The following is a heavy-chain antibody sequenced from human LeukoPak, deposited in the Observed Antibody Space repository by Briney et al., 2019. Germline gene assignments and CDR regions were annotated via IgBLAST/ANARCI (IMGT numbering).Heavy chain of an antibody. CDR2: INHSGST. CDR1: GGSFSGYY. J-gene: IGHJ4*02. V-gene: IGHV4-34*01. D-gene: IGHD6-13*01. Sequence: PSETLSLTCAVYGGSFSGYYWSWIRQPPGKGLEWIGEINHSGSTNYNPSLKSRVTISVDTSENQFSLKLSSVTAADTAVYYCARGPVSLGSSWPFDYWGQGTLVTVSS. CDR3: ARGPVSLGSSWPFDY.